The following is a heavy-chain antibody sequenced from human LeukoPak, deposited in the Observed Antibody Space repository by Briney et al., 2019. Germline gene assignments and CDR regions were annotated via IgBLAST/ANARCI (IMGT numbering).Heavy chain of an antibody. CDR2: ISWNSGSI. CDR3: AKDNRRHYTSGPNPDSLH. J-gene: IGHJ4*02. D-gene: IGHD6-19*01. CDR1: GFIFNNYA. V-gene: IGHV3-9*01. Sequence: GGSLRLSCAGSGFIFNNYAMHWVRQPPGKGLEWVSGISWNSGSIDYADSVKGRFTITRDNAKNSLYLQMNSLRVEDTAFYYCAKDNRRHYTSGPNPDSLHWGQGALVTVSS.